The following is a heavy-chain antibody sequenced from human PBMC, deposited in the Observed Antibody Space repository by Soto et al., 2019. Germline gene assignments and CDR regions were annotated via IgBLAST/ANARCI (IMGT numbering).Heavy chain of an antibody. Sequence: EVQLVESGGGLVKPGGSLRLSCAASGFTFSSYSMTWFRQAPGKGLEWVSSINSRSSSIYYADSVKGRFTISRDNANNSLYLQMNSLRAEDTAVYYCARNPSGDYWGQGTLVTVSS. D-gene: IGHD3-10*01. V-gene: IGHV3-21*04. CDR2: INSRSSSI. CDR3: ARNPSGDY. J-gene: IGHJ4*02. CDR1: GFTFSSYS.